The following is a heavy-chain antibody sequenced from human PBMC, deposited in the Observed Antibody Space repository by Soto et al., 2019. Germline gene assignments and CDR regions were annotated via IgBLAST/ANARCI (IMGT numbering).Heavy chain of an antibody. J-gene: IGHJ4*02. D-gene: IGHD6-13*01. Sequence: TLSLTCTVSGGSINNDYWSWIRQPPGKGLEWIGHMYYSGSTNYNPSLKSRVTISVDTSKNQFSLKLSSVTAADTAVYYCAREASAGPFDYWGQGTLVTVSS. CDR1: GGSINNDY. CDR2: MYYSGST. CDR3: AREASAGPFDY. V-gene: IGHV4-59*01.